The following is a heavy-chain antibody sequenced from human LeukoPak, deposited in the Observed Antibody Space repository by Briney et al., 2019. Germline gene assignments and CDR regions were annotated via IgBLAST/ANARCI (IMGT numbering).Heavy chain of an antibody. Sequence: AASVKVSCKASGGTFSSYAISWVRQAPGQGLEWMGRIIPILGIANYAQKFQGRVTITADKSTSTAYMELSSLRSEDTAVYYCAGAAYIAAAGNDAFDIWGQGTMVTVSS. CDR2: IIPILGIA. V-gene: IGHV1-69*04. J-gene: IGHJ3*02. CDR3: AGAAYIAAAGNDAFDI. D-gene: IGHD6-13*01. CDR1: GGTFSSYA.